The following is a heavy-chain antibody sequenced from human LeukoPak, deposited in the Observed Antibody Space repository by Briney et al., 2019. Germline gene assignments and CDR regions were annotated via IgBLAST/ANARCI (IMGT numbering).Heavy chain of an antibody. J-gene: IGHJ3*02. CDR2: ISWNSGSI. D-gene: IGHD6-19*01. Sequence: GGSLRLSCAASGFTFDDYAMHWVRQAPGKDLEWVSGISWNSGSIGYADSVKGRFTISRDNAKNSLYLQMNSLRAEDTALYYCAKDLIAVAASGAFDIWGQGTMVTVSS. V-gene: IGHV3-9*01. CDR1: GFTFDDYA. CDR3: AKDLIAVAASGAFDI.